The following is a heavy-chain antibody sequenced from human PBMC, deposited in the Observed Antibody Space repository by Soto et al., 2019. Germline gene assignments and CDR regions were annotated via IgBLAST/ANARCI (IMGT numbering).Heavy chain of an antibody. Sequence: QLQLQESGTGLLTPSETLSLTCNVSGCSISSSSYSWGWIRQPPGKGLEWVGSIYYSGSTYYNPSLKSRGTTSVDTSKNQSTLQLSSVTAADTSVYYCATTVAYDCLRGESVGPQLDFWDQGTLVTFSS. CDR3: ATTVAYDCLRGESVGPQLDF. D-gene: IGHD3-3*01. J-gene: IGHJ1*01. CDR2: IYYSGST. V-gene: IGHV4-39*01. CDR1: GCSISSSSYS.